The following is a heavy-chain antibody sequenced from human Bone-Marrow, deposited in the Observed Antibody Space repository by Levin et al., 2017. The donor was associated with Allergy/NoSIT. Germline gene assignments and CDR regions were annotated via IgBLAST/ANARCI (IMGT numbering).Heavy chain of an antibody. J-gene: IGHJ6*02. Sequence: ASVKVSCKASGGTFSSYTISWVRQAPGQGLEWMGRIIPILGIANYAQKFQGRVTITADKSTSTAYMELSSLRSEDTAVYYCARGTAARQPPQHGYGMDVWGQGTTVTVSS. CDR1: GGTFSSYT. V-gene: IGHV1-69*02. CDR3: ARGTAARQPPQHGYGMDV. CDR2: IIPILGIA. D-gene: IGHD6-6*01.